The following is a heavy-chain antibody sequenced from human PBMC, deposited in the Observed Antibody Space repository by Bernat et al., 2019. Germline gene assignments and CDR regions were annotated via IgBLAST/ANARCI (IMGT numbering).Heavy chain of an antibody. V-gene: IGHV3-53*01. J-gene: IGHJ4*02. CDR3: ARDSRNNYDSREGFFDY. CDR1: GFTVSSNY. CDR2: IYSGGST. Sequence: EVQLVESGGGLIQPGGSLRLSCAASGFTVSSNYMSWVRQAPGKGLECVSVIYSGGSTYYADSVKGRFTISRDNSKNTLSLQMNSLRAEDTAVYYCARDSRNNYDSREGFFDYWGQGTLVTVSS. D-gene: IGHD3-22*01.